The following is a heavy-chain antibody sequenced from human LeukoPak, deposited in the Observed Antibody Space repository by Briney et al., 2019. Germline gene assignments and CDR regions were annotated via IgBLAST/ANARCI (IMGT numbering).Heavy chain of an antibody. V-gene: IGHV3-7*04. D-gene: IGHD2-15*01. J-gene: IGHJ5*02. CDR1: GFTFSSYW. Sequence: AGGSLRLSCAASGFTFSSYWMSWVRQAPGKGLEWVANIKQDGSEKYYVDSVKGRFTISRDNAKNSLYLQMNSLRAEDTAVYYCARGLLGYCSGGSCYLSDPWGQGTLVTVSS. CDR3: ARGLLGYCSGGSCYLSDP. CDR2: IKQDGSEK.